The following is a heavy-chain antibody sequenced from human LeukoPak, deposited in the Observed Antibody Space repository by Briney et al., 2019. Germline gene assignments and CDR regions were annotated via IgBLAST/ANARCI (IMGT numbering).Heavy chain of an antibody. J-gene: IGHJ4*02. CDR3: ARDRIGGEEY. D-gene: IGHD3-16*01. V-gene: IGHV3-7*01. CDR1: GFTFSSYG. Sequence: GRSLRLSFAASGFTFSSYGMNWVRQAPGKGLEWVANIKEDGSEKDYVDSVRGRFNISRDNAKNSLYLQMNNLRAEDTAVYYCARDRIGGEEYWGQGTLVTVSS. CDR2: IKEDGSEK.